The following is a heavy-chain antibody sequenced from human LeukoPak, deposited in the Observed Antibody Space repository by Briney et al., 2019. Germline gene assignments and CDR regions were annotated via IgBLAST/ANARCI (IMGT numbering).Heavy chain of an antibody. CDR2: IKQDGSEN. D-gene: IGHD2-8*01. J-gene: IGHJ4*02. CDR1: GFTLSNYW. CDR3: ARSRYCTNGICSYFDY. Sequence: PGGSLRLSCAASGFTLSNYWMSWVRRAPGKGLEWVANIKQDGSENYYVDSVKGRFTISRDNAKNSLYLQMNSLRAEDTAVYYCARSRYCTNGICSYFDYWGQGTLVTVSS. V-gene: IGHV3-7*03.